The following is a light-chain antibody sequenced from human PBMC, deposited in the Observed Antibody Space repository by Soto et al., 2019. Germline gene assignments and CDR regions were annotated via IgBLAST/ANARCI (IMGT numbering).Light chain of an antibody. CDR2: GAS. Sequence: EIVLTQSPGILSLSPGERATLSCRARQSVSSNYLAWHQQKPGQDPRLVIYGASSRATGIQDRFSGSGSGTDFTLTISRLEPEDFAVYYCQQYGNLPLTFGGGTKVEVK. J-gene: IGKJ4*01. CDR3: QQYGNLPLT. CDR1: QSVSSNY. V-gene: IGKV3-20*01.